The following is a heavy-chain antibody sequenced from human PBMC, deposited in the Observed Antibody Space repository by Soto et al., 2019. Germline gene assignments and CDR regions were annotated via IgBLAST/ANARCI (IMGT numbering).Heavy chain of an antibody. CDR2: ISHSWTV. CDR1: SVSITSSNW. CDR3: ARDYDGFDY. J-gene: IGHJ4*02. V-gene: IGHV4-4*02. Sequence: PSETLSLTGDWSSVSITSSNWLTWVRQPPGNGLEWIGKISHSWTVNYNATLRSRVIISVDKPKNQLSLKLMSVTAADTAVYYCARDYDGFDYWGQGILVTVS. D-gene: IGHD3-16*01.